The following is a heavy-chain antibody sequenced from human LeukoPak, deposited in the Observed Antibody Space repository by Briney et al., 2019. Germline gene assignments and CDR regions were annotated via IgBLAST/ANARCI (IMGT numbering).Heavy chain of an antibody. CDR1: GGSISSSSYY. CDR3: ARVKYYDSSGYYWTNYYYYYMDV. V-gene: IGHV4-39*07. J-gene: IGHJ6*03. CDR2: IYYSGST. Sequence: SETLSLTCTVSGGSISSSSYYWGWLRQPPGKGLEWIGSIYYSGSTYYNPSLKSRVTISVDTSKNQFSLKLSSVTAADTAVYYCARVKYYDSSGYYWTNYYYYYMDVWGKGTTVTVSS. D-gene: IGHD3-22*01.